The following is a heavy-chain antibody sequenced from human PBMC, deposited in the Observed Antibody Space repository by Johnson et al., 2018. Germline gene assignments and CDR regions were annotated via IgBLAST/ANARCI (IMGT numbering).Heavy chain of an antibody. Sequence: VQLVESGGGLVHPGGSLRLSCAASGFTVSGDYMNWVRQAPGKGLEWVSVIYSEGSTNYAASVKGRFPISRDISKNPLYLQMNGLRAEDTAVYFCARTSRGAFDIWGQGTMFSVSS. J-gene: IGHJ3*02. CDR3: ARTSRGAFDI. V-gene: IGHV3-66*02. CDR2: IYSEGST. CDR1: GFTVSGDY. D-gene: IGHD3-10*01.